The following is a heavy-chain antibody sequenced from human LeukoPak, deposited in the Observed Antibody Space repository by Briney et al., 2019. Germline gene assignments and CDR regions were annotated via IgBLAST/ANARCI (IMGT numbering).Heavy chain of an antibody. D-gene: IGHD4-23*01. J-gene: IGHJ4*02. CDR1: GGSISSGSYY. Sequence: PSETLSLTCTVSGGSISSGSYYWSWIRQPAGRGLEWIGRIYTSGSTNYNPSLKSRVTISVDTSKNHFSLKLSSVTAADTAIYYCARSFYGGNSDYWGQGTLLTVSS. V-gene: IGHV4-61*02. CDR2: IYTSGST. CDR3: ARSFYGGNSDY.